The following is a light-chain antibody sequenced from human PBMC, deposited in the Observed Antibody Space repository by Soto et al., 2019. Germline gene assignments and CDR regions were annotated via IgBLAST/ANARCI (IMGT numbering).Light chain of an antibody. CDR1: QSVSSN. J-gene: IGKJ1*01. CDR3: QQYNNWPQT. Sequence: ERVMTQSPATLSVSPGERVTLSCRASQSVSSNLAWYQQKPGQAPRLLIYGASTRATGIPARFSGSGSRTEFTLTISSPQSEDFAVYYCQQYNNWPQTFGQGTKVEIK. V-gene: IGKV3-15*01. CDR2: GAS.